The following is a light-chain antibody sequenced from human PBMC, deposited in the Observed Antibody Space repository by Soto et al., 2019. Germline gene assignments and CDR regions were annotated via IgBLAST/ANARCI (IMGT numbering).Light chain of an antibody. CDR1: QSVRSN. CDR2: GAS. V-gene: IGKV3-15*01. Sequence: EILLTQSPATLSVSPGERATLSCRASQSVRSNLAWYQQKPGQGPRLLIFGASTRATDIPARFSGSGSGTEFTLTISSLQSEDFAVYYCQQYIHWPPLTFGGGTKVEIK. CDR3: QQYIHWPPLT. J-gene: IGKJ4*01.